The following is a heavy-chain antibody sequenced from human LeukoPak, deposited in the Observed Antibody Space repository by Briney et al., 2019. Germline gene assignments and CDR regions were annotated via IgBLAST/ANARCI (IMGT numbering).Heavy chain of an antibody. CDR1: GYIYTSFD. Sequence: ASLKVSCKASGYIYTSFDISWARQAGGQGRAWMGWMNPNSGNTGYPQKFKGRVSMTRDTSINTAYMELNSLTSEDTAVYYCARVTRYYYGMDVWGQGATVTVSS. CDR2: MNPNSGNT. D-gene: IGHD1-14*01. V-gene: IGHV1-8*01. J-gene: IGHJ6*02. CDR3: ARVTRYYYGMDV.